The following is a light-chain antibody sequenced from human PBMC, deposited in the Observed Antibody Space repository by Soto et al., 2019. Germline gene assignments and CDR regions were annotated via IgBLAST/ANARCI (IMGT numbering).Light chain of an antibody. CDR2: GNS. Sequence: QSVLTQPPSVSGAPGQRVTISCTGSSSNIGAGYDVHWYQQPPGTAPKLLIYGNSNRPSGVPDRFSGSKSGTSASLAITGLQAEDEADYYCQSYDSSLSGWVFDGGTKLTVL. J-gene: IGLJ3*02. V-gene: IGLV1-40*01. CDR1: SSNIGAGYD. CDR3: QSYDSSLSGWV.